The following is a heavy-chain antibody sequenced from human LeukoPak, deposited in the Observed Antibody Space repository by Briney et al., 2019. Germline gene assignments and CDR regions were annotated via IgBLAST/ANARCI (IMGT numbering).Heavy chain of an antibody. D-gene: IGHD4-11*01. CDR1: GYTFTSYD. J-gene: IGHJ6*03. V-gene: IGHV1-8*03. CDR2: MNPNSGNT. Sequence: ASVKVSCKASGYTFTSYDINWVRQATGQGLEWMGWMNPNSGNTGYAQKFQGRVTITRNTSMSTAYMELSSLRSEDTAAYYCARDWSSAYSNYVTGYYYYYMDVWGKGTTVTVSS. CDR3: ARDWSSAYSNYVTGYYYYYMDV.